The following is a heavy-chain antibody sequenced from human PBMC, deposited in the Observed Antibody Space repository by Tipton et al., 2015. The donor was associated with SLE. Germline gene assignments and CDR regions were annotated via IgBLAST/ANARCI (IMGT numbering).Heavy chain of an antibody. D-gene: IGHD6-13*01. J-gene: IGHJ4*02. V-gene: IGHV3-30*03. Sequence: SLRLSCAASGFTFSSYAMSWVRQAPGKGLEWVAVISYDGSNKYYADSVKGRFTISRDNSKNTLYLQMNSLRAEDTAVYYCARASIAAAGYYFDYWGQGTLVTVSS. CDR1: GFTFSSYA. CDR3: ARASIAAAGYYFDY. CDR2: ISYDGSNK.